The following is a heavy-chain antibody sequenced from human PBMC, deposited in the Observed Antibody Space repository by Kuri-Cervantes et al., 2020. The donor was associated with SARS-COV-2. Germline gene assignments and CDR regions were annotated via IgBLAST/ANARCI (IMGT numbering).Heavy chain of an antibody. V-gene: IGHV5-51*01. CDR2: IYPADSET. CDR1: GYSFSSYW. J-gene: IGHJ4*02. CDR3: ARLLFWSGFVDS. D-gene: IGHD3-3*01. Sequence: GGSLRLSCQGSGYSFSSYWIGWVRQMPGKGLEWMGIIYPADSETRYSPSFQGQVTISADKSTTIAYLQWSSLKASDTAMYYCARLLFWSGFVDSWGQGTLVTVSS.